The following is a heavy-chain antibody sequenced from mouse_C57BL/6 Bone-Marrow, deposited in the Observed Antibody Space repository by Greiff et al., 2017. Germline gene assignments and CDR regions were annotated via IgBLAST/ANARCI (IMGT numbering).Heavy chain of an antibody. CDR3: AREGAYYSNDDAMDY. CDR1: GYTFTSYG. J-gene: IGHJ4*01. D-gene: IGHD2-5*01. CDR2: IYPRSGNT. V-gene: IGHV1-81*01. Sequence: VQLQQSGAELARPGASVKLSCTASGYTFTSYGISWVKQRTGQGLEWIGEIYPRSGNTYYNEKFKGKATLTADKSSSTAYMELRSLTSDDYAVYFCAREGAYYSNDDAMDYWGQGTSVTVSS.